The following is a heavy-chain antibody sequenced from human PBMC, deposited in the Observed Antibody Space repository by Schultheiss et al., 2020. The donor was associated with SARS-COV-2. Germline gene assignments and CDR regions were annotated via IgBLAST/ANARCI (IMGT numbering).Heavy chain of an antibody. CDR3: ARDSRYWDGGPDAFDI. V-gene: IGHV3-23*01. Sequence: GESLKISCAASGFTFSSYAMSWVRQAPGKGLEWVSGISGTGGSTYYADSVKGRFTISRDNSKNTLYLQMNSLRAEDTAVYYCARDSRYWDGGPDAFDIWGQGTMVTVSS. CDR1: GFTFSSYA. D-gene: IGHD4-23*01. J-gene: IGHJ3*02. CDR2: ISGTGGST.